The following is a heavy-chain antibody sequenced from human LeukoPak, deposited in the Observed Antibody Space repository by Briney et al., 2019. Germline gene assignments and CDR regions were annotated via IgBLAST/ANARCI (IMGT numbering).Heavy chain of an antibody. CDR2: IIPILGIA. D-gene: IGHD3-22*01. V-gene: IGHV1-69*04. CDR1: GYTFTGYY. J-gene: IGHJ6*02. CDR3: ARGLDYYDSSGYYPDYYGMDV. Sequence: SVKVSCKASGYTFTGYYMHWVRQAPGQGLEWMGRIIPILGIANYAQKFQGRVTITADKSTSTAYMELSSLRSEDTAVYYCARGLDYYDSSGYYPDYYGMDVWGQGTTVTVSS.